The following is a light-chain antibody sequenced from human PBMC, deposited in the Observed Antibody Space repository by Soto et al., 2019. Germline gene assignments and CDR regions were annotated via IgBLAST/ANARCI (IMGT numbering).Light chain of an antibody. CDR1: QRISRW. CDR2: DAS. CDR3: QQYNSYWT. J-gene: IGKJ1*01. V-gene: IGKV1-5*01. Sequence: DIQMTQSPSTLSASVGDRVTITCRASQRISRWSAWYQQKPGKAPKPLIFDASSLEGGVPSRFRGSVSGTEFALTVSILKRGVLAADDSQQYNSYWTFGQGTKVLSK.